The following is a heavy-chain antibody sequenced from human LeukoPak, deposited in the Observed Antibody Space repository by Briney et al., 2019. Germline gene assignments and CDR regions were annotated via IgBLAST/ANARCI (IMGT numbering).Heavy chain of an antibody. D-gene: IGHD3-22*01. CDR1: GGSISSYY. Sequence: SETLSLTCTVSGGSISSYYWSWIRQPPGKGLEWIGYIYYSGSTNYNPSLKSRVTISVDTSKNQFSLKLSSVTAADTAVYYCARGTRYYYDSSGYGAFDIWGQGTMVTVSS. CDR2: IYYSGST. J-gene: IGHJ3*02. V-gene: IGHV4-59*12. CDR3: ARGTRYYYDSSGYGAFDI.